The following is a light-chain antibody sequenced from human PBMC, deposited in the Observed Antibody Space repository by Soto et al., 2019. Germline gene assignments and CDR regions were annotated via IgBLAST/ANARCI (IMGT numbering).Light chain of an antibody. CDR3: AAWDDSLNGVV. V-gene: IGLV1-44*01. J-gene: IGLJ2*01. CDR1: SSNVETNT. CDR2: TNN. Sequence: QSVLTQPPSASATPGQTVTISCSGSSSNVETNTVNWYQHLPGTAPKLLIHTNNQRPSGFPDRFSGSRSGTSASLAISGLQSEDEAEYYCAAWDDSLNGVVFGGGTKLTVL.